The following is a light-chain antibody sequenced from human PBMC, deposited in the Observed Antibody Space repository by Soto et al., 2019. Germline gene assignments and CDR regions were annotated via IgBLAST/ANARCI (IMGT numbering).Light chain of an antibody. CDR2: GAS. CDR1: QSVSSSH. CDR3: QQYGSSPLT. V-gene: IGKV3-20*01. J-gene: IGKJ4*01. Sequence: EIVLTQSPGTLSLSPGERATLSCRTSQSVSSSHLAGYQQKPGQAPRLLIYGASSRATGISDRFSGSGSGTDFTLTISRLEPEDFAVYYCQQYGSSPLTFGGGTKVEIK.